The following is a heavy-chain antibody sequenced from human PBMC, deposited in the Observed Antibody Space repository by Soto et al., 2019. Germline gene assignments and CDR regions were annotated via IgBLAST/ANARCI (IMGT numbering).Heavy chain of an antibody. J-gene: IGHJ4*02. V-gene: IGHV1-2*04. CDR2: INPNSGGT. Sequence: ASVKVSCKASGYTFTGYYMHWVRQAPGQGLEWMGWINPNSGGTNYAQKFQGWVTMTRDTSISTAYMELSRLRSDDTAVYYCARGPPGYFSSTSCYTFGFDYWGQGTLVTVSS. D-gene: IGHD2-2*02. CDR1: GYTFTGYY. CDR3: ARGPPGYFSSTSCYTFGFDY.